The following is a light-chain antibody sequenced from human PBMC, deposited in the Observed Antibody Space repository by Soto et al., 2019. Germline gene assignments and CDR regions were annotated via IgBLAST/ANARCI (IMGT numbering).Light chain of an antibody. Sequence: QSALTQPASVSGSPGQSITISSTGTSSDVGGYNYVSWYQQHPGKAPKLMIYEVSNRPSGVSNRFSGSKSDNTASLTISGLQAEDEADYYYSSYTRSSTAVFGTGTKLTVL. CDR3: SSYTRSSTAV. CDR1: SSDVGGYNY. J-gene: IGLJ1*01. V-gene: IGLV2-14*01. CDR2: EVS.